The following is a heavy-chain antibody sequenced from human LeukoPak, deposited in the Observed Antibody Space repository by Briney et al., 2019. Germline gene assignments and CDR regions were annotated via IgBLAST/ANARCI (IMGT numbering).Heavy chain of an antibody. CDR3: TSRTSSGDLLFDY. D-gene: IGHD2-21*01. CDR1: GVTFSGSA. Sequence: GGSLRLSCAASGVTFSGSAIHWVRQASGKGLEWVGRIRSRANSYATAYSESMKGRFTISRDDSKNATYLQMNGPKTEDTAVYFCTSRTSSGDLLFDYWGQGTLVTVSS. V-gene: IGHV3-73*01. CDR2: IRSRANSYAT. J-gene: IGHJ4*02.